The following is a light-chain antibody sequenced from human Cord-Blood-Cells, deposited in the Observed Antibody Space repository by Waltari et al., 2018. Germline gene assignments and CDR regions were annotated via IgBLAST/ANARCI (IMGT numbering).Light chain of an antibody. CDR1: QSISSY. CDR2: AAS. CDR3: QQNYSTLFT. Sequence: DFQMSPCPCPLSASVGDRVTITCRASQSISSYLNWYQQKPGKAPKLLIYAASSLQSGVPYRFSGSGSGTDFTLTISSLQPEDFATYYCQQNYSTLFTFGPGTKVDIK. J-gene: IGKJ3*01. V-gene: IGKV1-39*01.